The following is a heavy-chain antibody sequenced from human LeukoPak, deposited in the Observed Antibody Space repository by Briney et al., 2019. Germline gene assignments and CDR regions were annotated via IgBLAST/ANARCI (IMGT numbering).Heavy chain of an antibody. CDR2: IYYSGST. CDR1: GGSISSYY. J-gene: IGHJ3*02. D-gene: IGHD1-26*01. V-gene: IGHV4-59*01. CDR3: ARKTPNSGSYSGAFDI. Sequence: SETLSLTCTVSGGSISSYYWSWIRQPPGKGLEWIGYIYYSGSTNYNPSLKSRVTISVDTSKNQFSLKLSSVTAADTAVYYCARKTPNSGSYSGAFDIWGQGTVVTVSS.